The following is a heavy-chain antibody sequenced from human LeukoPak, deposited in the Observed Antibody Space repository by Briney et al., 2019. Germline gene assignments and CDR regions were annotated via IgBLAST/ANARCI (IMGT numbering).Heavy chain of an antibody. V-gene: IGHV3-23*01. D-gene: IGHD3-3*01. CDR1: GFDFTAYG. J-gene: IGHJ6*03. CDR3: AKYGPGFGVVIEYFIDV. CDR2: ISASGLDT. Sequence: GGSLRLSCAASGFDFTAYGMSWVRQAPGKGLEWVSGISASGLDTYYADSVTGRFTISRDNSKNTVHLLMNSLRAEDSAMYYCAKYGPGFGVVIEYFIDVWGKGTRVTVSS.